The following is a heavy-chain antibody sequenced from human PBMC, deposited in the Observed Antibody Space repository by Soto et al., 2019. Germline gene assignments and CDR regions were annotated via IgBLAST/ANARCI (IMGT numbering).Heavy chain of an antibody. J-gene: IGHJ4*02. CDR3: TRSTGTGTDY. D-gene: IGHD1-1*01. CDR1: GFTFSNAW. CDR2: IKSKTDGGTT. V-gene: IGHV3-15*01. Sequence: GGSLRLSCAASGFTFSNAWMSWVRQAPGKGLEWVGRIKSKTDGGTTDYAASVKGRFTVSRDDSRNTVYLQMNSLKTEDTAVYYCTRSTGTGTDYWGQGTLVTVSS.